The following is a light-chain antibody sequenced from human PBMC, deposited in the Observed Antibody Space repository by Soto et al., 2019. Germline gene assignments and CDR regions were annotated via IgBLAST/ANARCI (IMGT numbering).Light chain of an antibody. CDR2: DVT. CDR1: SSDVGAYNY. Sequence: HSVLTQPASVSGFPGQSITISCTGTSSDVGAYNYVSWYQQYPGKAPKYIIYDVTNRPSGVSYRFSGSKSGNTASLTISGLQAEDEADYYCSSYTTSSTLYVFGTGTKVTVL. V-gene: IGLV2-14*03. CDR3: SSYTTSSTLYV. J-gene: IGLJ1*01.